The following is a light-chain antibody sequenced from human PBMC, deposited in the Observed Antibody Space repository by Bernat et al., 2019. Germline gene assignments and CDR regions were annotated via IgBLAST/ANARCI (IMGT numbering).Light chain of an antibody. CDR2: AAS. CDR3: QHYGGSLLT. CDR1: QSVRSMD. Sequence: EIVLTQSPGTLSLSPGERATLSCTASQSVRSMDFAWYQQQPGQAPRLLIYAASSRAAGIPDRFSGSGSGTDFTLTINRLEPEDFAMYYCQHYGGSLLTFGGGTKVDIK. J-gene: IGKJ4*01. V-gene: IGKV3-20*01.